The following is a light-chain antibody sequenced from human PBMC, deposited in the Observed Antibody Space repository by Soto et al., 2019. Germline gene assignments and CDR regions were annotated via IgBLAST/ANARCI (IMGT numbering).Light chain of an antibody. CDR3: QQYNYWPPIT. V-gene: IGKV3-20*01. CDR1: QSVSSSY. CDR2: GAS. Sequence: EIVLTQSPGTLSLSPGERATLSYRASQSVSSSYLAWYQQKPGQAPRLLIYGASSRATGIPDRFSGSGSGTDFTLTISRLEPEDFAVYYCQQYNYWPPITFGQGTRLEIK. J-gene: IGKJ5*01.